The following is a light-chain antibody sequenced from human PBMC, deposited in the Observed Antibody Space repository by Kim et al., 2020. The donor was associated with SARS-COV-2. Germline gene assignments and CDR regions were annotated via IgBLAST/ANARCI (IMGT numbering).Light chain of an antibody. CDR2: DKN. J-gene: IGLJ2*01. V-gene: IGLV3-19*01. Sequence: ALGQTVKKTRQRDSLRNYYANWYQKRPGHDPIHVIHDKNDRPSGITDRFSGSTSGNTTSLTITGAQAEDEADYHCSSRDNSGNQVIFGGGTQLTVL. CDR1: SLRNYY. CDR3: SSRDNSGNQVI.